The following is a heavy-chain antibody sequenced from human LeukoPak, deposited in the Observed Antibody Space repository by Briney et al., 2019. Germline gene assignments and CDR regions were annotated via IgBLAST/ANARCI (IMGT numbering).Heavy chain of an antibody. CDR3: TRERVGDIDY. CDR1: GFTFGDYA. V-gene: IGHV3-49*04. CDR2: IRSKAYGGTT. D-gene: IGHD1-26*01. J-gene: IGHJ4*02. Sequence: PGGSLRLSCTASGFTFGDYAMSWVRQPPGKGLEWVGFIRSKAYGGTTEYAASVKGRFTISRDDSKSIAYLQMNSLKTEGTAVYYCTRERVGDIDYWGQGTLVTVSS.